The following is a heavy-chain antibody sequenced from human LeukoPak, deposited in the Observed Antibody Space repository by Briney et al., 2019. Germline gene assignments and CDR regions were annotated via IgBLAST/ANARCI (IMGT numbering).Heavy chain of an antibody. CDR2: ISTGGDTI. CDR1: GFIFSDYY. D-gene: IGHD6-13*01. J-gene: IGHJ4*02. V-gene: IGHV3-11*04. Sequence: GGSLRLSCAASGFIFSDYYMTWIRQAPGKGLEWVAHISTGGDTIFYANSVKGRFTISRDNAKKSLYLQMNSLRAEDTAVYYCARAEYQQLVLSWGQGTLVTVSS. CDR3: ARAEYQQLVLS.